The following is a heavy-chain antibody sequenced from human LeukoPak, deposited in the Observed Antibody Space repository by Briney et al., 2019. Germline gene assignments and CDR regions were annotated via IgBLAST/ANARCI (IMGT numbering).Heavy chain of an antibody. CDR2: IYYSGST. V-gene: IGHV4-59*01. Sequence: SETLSLTCTVSGGSISSYYWSWIRQPPGKGLEWIGYIYYSGSTNYNPSLKSRVTISVGTSKNQFSLKLSSVTAADTAVYYCAAFYDFWSGYYIENAFDIWGQGTMVTVSS. CDR1: GGSISSYY. D-gene: IGHD3-3*01. CDR3: AAFYDFWSGYYIENAFDI. J-gene: IGHJ3*02.